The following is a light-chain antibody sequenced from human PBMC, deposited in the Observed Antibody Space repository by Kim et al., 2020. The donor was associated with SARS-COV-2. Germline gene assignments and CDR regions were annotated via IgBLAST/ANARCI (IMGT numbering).Light chain of an antibody. CDR1: LTLLPPNCHIY. J-gene: IGKJ1*01. Sequence: PPSLSCSSRLTLLPPNCHIYFACSLQKPAHTPQLLLYLRSNRASGVPHRFSGSASGTDFTLQISRLEAEDAVLYYCMQGVSTRTFGQGTKVDIK. CDR2: LRS. CDR3: MQGVSTRT. V-gene: IGKV2-28*01.